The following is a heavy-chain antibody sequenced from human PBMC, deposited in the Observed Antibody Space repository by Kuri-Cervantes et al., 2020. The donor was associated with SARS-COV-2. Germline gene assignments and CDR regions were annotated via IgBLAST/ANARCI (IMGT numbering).Heavy chain of an antibody. D-gene: IGHD3-3*01. CDR2: ISYDGSNK. CDR3: ASGSITIFGVVTTGFDY. V-gene: IGHV3-30-3*01. Sequence: GGSLRLSCEASGFTFSSYAMHWVRQAPGKGLEWVAVISYDGSNKYYADSVKGRFTISRDNSKNTLYLQMNSLRAEDTAVYYCASGSITIFGVVTTGFDYWGQGTLVTVSS. CDR1: GFTFSSYA. J-gene: IGHJ4*02.